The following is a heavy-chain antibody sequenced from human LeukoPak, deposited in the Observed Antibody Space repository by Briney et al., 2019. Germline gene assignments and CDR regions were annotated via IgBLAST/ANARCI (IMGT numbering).Heavy chain of an antibody. CDR3: ATALDYGGNSWWWFDP. J-gene: IGHJ5*02. V-gene: IGHV1-8*01. CDR1: GYTFTSYD. CDR2: MNPNSGNT. Sequence: ASVKVSCKTSGYTFTSYDVNWVRQATGQGLEWMGWMNPNSGNTGYAQKFQGKITMTRNTSISTAYMEVNSLRSEDTAVYYCATALDYGGNSWWWFDPWGQGTLVTVSS. D-gene: IGHD4-23*01.